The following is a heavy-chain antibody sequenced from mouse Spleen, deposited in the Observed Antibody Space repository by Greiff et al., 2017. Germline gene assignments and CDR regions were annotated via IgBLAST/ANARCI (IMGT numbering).Heavy chain of an antibody. CDR2: IDPSDSYT. CDR3: ASSITKGYFDV. V-gene: IGHV1-50*01. J-gene: IGHJ1*03. Sequence: QVQLQQPGAELVKPGASVKLSCKASGYTFTSYWMQWVKQRPGQGLEWIGEIDPSDSYTNYNQKFKGKATLTVDTSSSTAYMQLSSLTSEDSAVYYCASSITKGYFDVWGTGTTVTVSS. CDR1: GYTFTSYW. D-gene: IGHD1-1*01.